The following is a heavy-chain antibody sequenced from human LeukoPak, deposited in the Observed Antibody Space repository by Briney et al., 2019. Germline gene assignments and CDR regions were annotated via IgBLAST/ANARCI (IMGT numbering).Heavy chain of an antibody. CDR1: GYSISSGYY. CDR2: IYHSGST. D-gene: IGHD6-19*01. Sequence: PSETLSLTCTVSGYSISSGYYWGWIRQPPGKGLEWIGSIYHSGSTYYNPSLKSRVTISVDTSKNQFSLKLSSVTAADTAVYYCARVQFSSGSLDYWGQGTLVTVSS. CDR3: ARVQFSSGSLDY. V-gene: IGHV4-38-2*02. J-gene: IGHJ4*02.